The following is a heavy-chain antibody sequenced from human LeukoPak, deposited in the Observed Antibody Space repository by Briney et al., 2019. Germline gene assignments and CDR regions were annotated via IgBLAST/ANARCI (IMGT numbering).Heavy chain of an antibody. V-gene: IGHV3-30*04. CDR1: GFTSSSYA. D-gene: IGHD5-18*01. CDR3: ARDIGYSYGSYYMDV. CDR2: ISYDGSNK. J-gene: IGHJ6*03. Sequence: PGGSLRLSCAASGFTSSSYAMHWVRQAPGKGLEWVAVISYDGSNKYYADSVKGRFTISRDNSKNTLYLQMNSLRAEDTAVYYCARDIGYSYGSYYMDVWGKGTTVTVSS.